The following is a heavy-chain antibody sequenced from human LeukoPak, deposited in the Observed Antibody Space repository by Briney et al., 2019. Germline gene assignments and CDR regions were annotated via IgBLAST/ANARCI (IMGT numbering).Heavy chain of an antibody. J-gene: IGHJ6*03. V-gene: IGHV1-69*13. CDR1: GYTFTGYY. CDR2: IIPIFGTA. Sequence: SVKVSCKASGYTFTGYYMHWVRQAPGQGLEWMGGIIPIFGTANYAQKFQGRVTITADESTSTAYMELSSLRSEDTAVYYCARAADTAMAYYYYYMDVWGKGTTVTISS. D-gene: IGHD5-18*01. CDR3: ARAADTAMAYYYYYMDV.